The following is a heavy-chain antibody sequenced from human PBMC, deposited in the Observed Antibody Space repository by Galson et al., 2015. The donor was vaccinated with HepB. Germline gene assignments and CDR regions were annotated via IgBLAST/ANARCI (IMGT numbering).Heavy chain of an antibody. V-gene: IGHV1-18*01. CDR1: GYTFTNYG. J-gene: IGHJ1*01. CDR2: ISPYNGNT. CDR3: ARAPYSSVTSQILH. D-gene: IGHD5-18*01. Sequence: SVKVSCKASGYTFTNYGISWVRQAPGQGLEWMGWISPYNGNTNYVQKLQGRVTMTTDTSTSTAYMELRSLRSDDTAVYYCARAPYSSVTSQILHWGQGTLVTVSS.